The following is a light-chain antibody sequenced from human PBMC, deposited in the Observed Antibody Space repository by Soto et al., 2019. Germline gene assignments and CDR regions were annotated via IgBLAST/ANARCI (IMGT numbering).Light chain of an antibody. CDR3: QQYNNWPWT. V-gene: IGKV3-15*01. Sequence: EIVMTQSPATLSVSPGERATLSCRPSQSVSSNLAWYQQKPGQAPRLLSYGASTRATGIPARFSGSGSGTEFTLTISSLQSEDFAVYYCQQYNNWPWTFGQGTKV. CDR2: GAS. J-gene: IGKJ1*01. CDR1: QSVSSN.